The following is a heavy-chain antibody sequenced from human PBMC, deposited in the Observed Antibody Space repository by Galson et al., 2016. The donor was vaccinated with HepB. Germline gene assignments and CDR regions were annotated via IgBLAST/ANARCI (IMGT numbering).Heavy chain of an antibody. V-gene: IGHV3-15*01. J-gene: IGHJ6*02. CDR3: AREIGTTNIHYYGMDV. D-gene: IGHD1-1*01. CDR2: IKTTTEGGTL. Sequence: SLRLSCAASGFTFSEAWMSWVRQAPGKGLEWLGRIKTTTEGGTLDYAPPVKGRFTISRDDSKNTLYLEMNSLKTEDTALYYCAREIGTTNIHYYGMDVWGQGTTVTVSS. CDR1: GFTFSEAW.